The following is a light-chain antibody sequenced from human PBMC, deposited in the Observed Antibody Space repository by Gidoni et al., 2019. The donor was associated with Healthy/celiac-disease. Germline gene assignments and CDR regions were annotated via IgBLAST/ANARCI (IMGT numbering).Light chain of an antibody. V-gene: IGKV3-11*01. Sequence: EIVLTQSPATLSLSPGERATLSCRASQSVSSYLAWYQQKPGQAPRLLIYDASNRANGIPARCSGSGSGTDFTLTSSSLEPEDFAVYYCQQRSNWPPSLTCGGGTKVEIK. CDR1: QSVSSY. J-gene: IGKJ4*01. CDR2: DAS. CDR3: QQRSNWPPSLT.